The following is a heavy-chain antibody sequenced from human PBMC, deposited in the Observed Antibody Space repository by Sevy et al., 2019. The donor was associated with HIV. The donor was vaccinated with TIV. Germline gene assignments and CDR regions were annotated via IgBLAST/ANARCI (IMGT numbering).Heavy chain of an antibody. CDR2: ISHDGRNK. CDR1: EFTFSSYA. CDR3: ARVGLRFLEWSRHTSGNWFDP. D-gene: IGHD3-3*01. Sequence: GGSLRLSCAASEFTFSSYAMHWIRQAPGKGLDWLAVISHDGRNKDYADSVKGRFTISRDNSNNTLYLQMNSLRGDDTAIYYCARVGLRFLEWSRHTSGNWFDPWGQGTLVTVSS. J-gene: IGHJ5*02. V-gene: IGHV3-30*04.